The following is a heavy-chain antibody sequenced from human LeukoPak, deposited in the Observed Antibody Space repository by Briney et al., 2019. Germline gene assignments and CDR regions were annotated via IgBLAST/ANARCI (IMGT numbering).Heavy chain of an antibody. CDR2: IYSGGST. D-gene: IGHD6-13*01. CDR1: GFTVSSNY. CDR3: AREHSSSWYELDY. J-gene: IGHJ4*02. Sequence: GGSLRLSCAASGFTVSSNYMSWVRQAPGKGLEWVSAIYSGGSTYYADSVKGRFTISRDNSKNTLYLQMNSLRAEDTAVYYCAREHSSSWYELDYWGQGTLVTVSS. V-gene: IGHV3-53*01.